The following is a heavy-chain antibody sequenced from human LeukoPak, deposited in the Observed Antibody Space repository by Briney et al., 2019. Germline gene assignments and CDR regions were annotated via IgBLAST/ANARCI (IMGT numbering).Heavy chain of an antibody. CDR2: IKSKTDGGTT. J-gene: IGHJ4*02. V-gene: IGHV3-15*07. CDR1: GFTFSSYG. D-gene: IGHD1-1*01. Sequence: GGSLRLSCAASGFTFSSYGMHWVRQAPGKGLEWIGRIKSKTDGGTTDYAAPVKGRFTISRDDSTDTLYLQLNSLKTEDTAIYYCTTDPRNGYYFDYWGQGNLVTVSS. CDR3: TTDPRNGYYFDY.